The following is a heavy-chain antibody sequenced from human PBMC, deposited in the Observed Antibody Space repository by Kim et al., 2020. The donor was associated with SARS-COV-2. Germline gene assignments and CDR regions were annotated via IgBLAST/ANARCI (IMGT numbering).Heavy chain of an antibody. D-gene: IGHD4-4*01. V-gene: IGHV3-21*04. CDR1: GFTFSSYS. J-gene: IGHJ6*02. Sequence: GGSLRLFCAASGFTFSSYSMNWVRQAPGKGLEWVSSISSSSSYIYYADSVKGRFTISRDNAKNSLYLQMNSLRAEDTAVYYCASYTNYYYGMDVWGQGTTVTVSS. CDR2: ISSSSSYI. CDR3: ASYTNYYYGMDV.